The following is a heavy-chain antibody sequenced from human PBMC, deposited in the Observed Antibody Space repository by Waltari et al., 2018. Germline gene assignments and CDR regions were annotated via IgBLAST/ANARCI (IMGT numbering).Heavy chain of an antibody. CDR3: ARSGTAPDYDFWSGYYTPFDY. Sequence: QVQLVQSGAEAKKPGSSVKVSCKASGGTFSSYAIRWVRQAPGQGLEWMGGIIPIFGTANYAQKFQGRVTITADESTSTAYMELSSLRSEDTAVYYCARSGTAPDYDFWSGYYTPFDYWGQGTLVTVSS. J-gene: IGHJ4*02. CDR1: GGTFSSYA. D-gene: IGHD3-3*01. CDR2: IIPIFGTA. V-gene: IGHV1-69*01.